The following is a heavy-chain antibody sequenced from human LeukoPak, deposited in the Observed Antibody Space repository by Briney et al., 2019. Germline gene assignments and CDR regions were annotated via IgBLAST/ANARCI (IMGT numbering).Heavy chain of an antibody. CDR1: GITFSSFW. CDR2: IKQDGSEK. Sequence: GGSLRLSCAASGITFSSFWMSWVRQAPGKGLEWVANIKQDGSEKYYVASVKGRFTISRDNAKNSLYLQMNSLRAEDTAVYYCARPIVATNLDYWGQGTLVTVSS. D-gene: IGHD5-12*01. V-gene: IGHV3-7*05. CDR3: ARPIVATNLDY. J-gene: IGHJ4*02.